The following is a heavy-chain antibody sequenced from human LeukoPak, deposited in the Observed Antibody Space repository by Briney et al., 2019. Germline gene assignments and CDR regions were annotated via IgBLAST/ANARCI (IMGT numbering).Heavy chain of an antibody. CDR3: ARDRPNCSSTSCYEPLFDY. D-gene: IGHD2-2*01. J-gene: IGHJ4*02. CDR1: GYTFTSYA. CDR2: ITPSVGT. Sequence: GASVKVSCKASGYTFTSYAMHWVRQAPGQGLEWMGWITPSVGTNYRQKFQGRVAITRDTSITTAYMDLSRLTSDDTAVYYCARDRPNCSSTSCYEPLFDYWGQGTLVAVSS. V-gene: IGHV1-2*02.